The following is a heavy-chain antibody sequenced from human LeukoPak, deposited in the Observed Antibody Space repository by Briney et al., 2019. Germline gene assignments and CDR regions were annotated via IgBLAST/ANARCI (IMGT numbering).Heavy chain of an antibody. V-gene: IGHV3-7*01. J-gene: IGHJ4*02. CDR2: IKRDGSEK. D-gene: IGHD2-21*01. Sequence: GGSLRLSCAASGFTFSNYWMSLVRQAPGKGLEWVANIKRDGSEKYYVDSVEGRFTISRDNAENSLYLQMNSLRAEDTAIYYCARDGSDTQLWWAQDFWGQGTLVTVSS. CDR1: GFTFSNYW. CDR3: ARDGSDTQLWWAQDF.